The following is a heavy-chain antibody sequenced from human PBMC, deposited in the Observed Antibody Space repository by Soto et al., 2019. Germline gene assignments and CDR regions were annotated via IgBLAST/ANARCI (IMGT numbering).Heavy chain of an antibody. V-gene: IGHV4-30-4*01. Sequence: QVQLQEAGPGLVRPSQTLSLTCTVAGGPMSENDYYWSWLRQSPGQGLQWIGYIYDTWTTSYSPSLKSRVTMSADTSRNQFSLKLTAVTAADTALYFCARGIVRGGFDIWGQGTVVTVSS. J-gene: IGHJ3*02. D-gene: IGHD3-10*02. CDR3: ARGIVRGGFDI. CDR2: IYDTWTT. CDR1: GGPMSENDYY.